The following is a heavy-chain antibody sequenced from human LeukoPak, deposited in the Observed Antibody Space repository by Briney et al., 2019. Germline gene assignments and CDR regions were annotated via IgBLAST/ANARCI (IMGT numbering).Heavy chain of an antibody. J-gene: IGHJ4*01. V-gene: IGHV4-59*01. CDR2: IYYSGST. CDR1: GGSISSYY. CDR3: ATAGMSSVEY. Sequence: SETLSLTCTVSGGSISSYYWSWIRQPPGKGLEWIGYIYYSGSTNYNPSLKSRVTISVDTSKNQLSLKLNSVTAADTAVYYCATAGMSSVEYWGHGTLVTVSS. D-gene: IGHD5/OR15-5a*01.